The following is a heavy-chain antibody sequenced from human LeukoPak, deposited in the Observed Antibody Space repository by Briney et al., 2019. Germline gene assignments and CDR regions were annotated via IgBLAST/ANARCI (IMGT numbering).Heavy chain of an antibody. CDR1: GFTFSSYG. CDR2: IRYDGSNK. D-gene: IGHD2-2*01. Sequence: GGSLRLSCAASGFTFSSYGMHWVRQAPGKGLEWVAFIRYDGSNKYYADSVKGRFTISRDNSKNTLYLQMNSLRAEDTAVYYCAKDARYCSSTSCPPYYYYYMDVWGKGTTVTVSS. J-gene: IGHJ6*03. CDR3: AKDARYCSSTSCPPYYYYYMDV. V-gene: IGHV3-30*02.